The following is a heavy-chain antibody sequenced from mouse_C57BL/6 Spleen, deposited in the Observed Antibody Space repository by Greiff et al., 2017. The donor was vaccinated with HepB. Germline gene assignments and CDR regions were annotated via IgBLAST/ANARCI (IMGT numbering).Heavy chain of an antibody. V-gene: IGHV7-3*01. CDR1: GFTFPDYY. J-gene: IGHJ4*01. CDR3: ARSSLLRSDYAMDY. D-gene: IGHD1-2*01. Sequence: EVMLVESGGGLVQPGGSLSLSCAASGFTFPDYYMSWVRQPPGKALEWLGFIRNKANGYTTEYSASVKGRFTISRDNSQSILYLQMNALRAADRATDYCARSSLLRSDYAMDYWGQGTSVTVSS. CDR2: IRNKANGYTT.